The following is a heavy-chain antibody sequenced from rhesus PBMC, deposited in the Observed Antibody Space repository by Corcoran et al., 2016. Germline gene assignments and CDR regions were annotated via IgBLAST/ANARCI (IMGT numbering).Heavy chain of an antibody. CDR2: ITYSGST. V-gene: IGHV4-122*02. CDR1: GGSISSGYYY. CDR3: AREGFRIQQKYYYGLDS. D-gene: IGHD4-23*01. J-gene: IGHJ6*01. Sequence: QVQLQESGPGLVKPSETLSLTCAVSGGSISSGYYYWSWLRQPPGKGLEWIGYITYSGSTSYNPSLKSRVTISRDTSKNQFSLKLSSVTAADTAVYYCAREGFRIQQKYYYGLDSWGQGVVVTVSS.